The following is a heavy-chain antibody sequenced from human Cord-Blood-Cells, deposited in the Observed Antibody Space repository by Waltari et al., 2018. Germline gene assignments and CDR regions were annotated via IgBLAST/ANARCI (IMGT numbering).Heavy chain of an antibody. D-gene: IGHD3-22*01. CDR1: GYTFTGYY. J-gene: IGHJ4*02. Sequence: QVQLVQSGAEVKKPGASVKVSCKASGYTFTGYYMHWVRQAPGQGLEWMGWINPNGGGTNYAQKFQGWVTMTRDTSISTAYMELSRLRSDDTAVYYCARDYYDSSGYYDYWGQGTLVTVSS. V-gene: IGHV1-2*04. CDR3: ARDYYDSSGYYDY. CDR2: INPNGGGT.